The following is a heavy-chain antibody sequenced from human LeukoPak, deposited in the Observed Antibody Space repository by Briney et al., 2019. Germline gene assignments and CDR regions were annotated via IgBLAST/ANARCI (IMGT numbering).Heavy chain of an antibody. Sequence: SETLSLTCTVSGGSISSASYYWTWIRQPAGKGLEWIGRIYTSGSTNYNPSLKSRLTISVDTSKNQFSLKLSSVTAADTAVYYCAREFVDMATTHFDYWGQGTLVTVSS. CDR2: IYTSGST. CDR1: GGSISSASYY. V-gene: IGHV4-61*02. CDR3: AREFVDMATTHFDY. J-gene: IGHJ4*02. D-gene: IGHD5-24*01.